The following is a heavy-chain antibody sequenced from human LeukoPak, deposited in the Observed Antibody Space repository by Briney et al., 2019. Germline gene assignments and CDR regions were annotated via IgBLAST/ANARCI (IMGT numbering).Heavy chain of an antibody. Sequence: SETLSLTCAVYGGSFSGYYWSWIRQPPGKGLEWIGEINHSGSTNYNPSLKSRVTISVDTSKNQFSLKLSSVTAADTAVYYCARVNSSGYVYYYYYMDVWGKGTTVTVSS. CDR2: INHSGST. V-gene: IGHV4-34*01. D-gene: IGHD3-22*01. CDR1: GGSFSGYY. CDR3: ARVNSSGYVYYYYYMDV. J-gene: IGHJ6*03.